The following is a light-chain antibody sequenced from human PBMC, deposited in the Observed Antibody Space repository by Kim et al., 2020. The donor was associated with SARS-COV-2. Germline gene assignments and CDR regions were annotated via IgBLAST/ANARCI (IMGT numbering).Light chain of an antibody. CDR2: DAS. V-gene: IGKV3-20*01. J-gene: IGKJ5*01. CDR3: QQYSNLIS. Sequence: LSPEERATRSYRASQSVSDDSLAWSQQKPGQAPTLLISDASSRAPGIPDRFSGSGSGTDFTLTISRLEPEESAVYYCQQYSNLISFGQGKRLEIK. CDR1: QSVSDDS.